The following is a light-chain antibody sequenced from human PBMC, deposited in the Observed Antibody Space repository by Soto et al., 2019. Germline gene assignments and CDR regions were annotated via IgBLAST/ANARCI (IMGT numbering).Light chain of an antibody. CDR3: QQLHSYPRT. CDR2: AAS. J-gene: IGKJ4*01. Sequence: DIQLTQSPSFLSASVGDRVTITCRASQGISSFLAWYQQKPGKAPNLLIYAASTLQSGVPSRFSGSGSGTEFTLTISSLQPEDFATYYCQQLHSYPRTFGGGTK. CDR1: QGISSF. V-gene: IGKV1-9*01.